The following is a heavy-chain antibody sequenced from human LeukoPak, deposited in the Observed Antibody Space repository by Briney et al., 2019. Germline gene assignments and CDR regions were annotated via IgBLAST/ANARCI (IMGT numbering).Heavy chain of an antibody. CDR1: GGSISSYY. D-gene: IGHD3-22*01. Sequence: SETLSLTCTVSGGSISSYYWSWIRQPPGKGLEWIGYIYYSGSTNYNPSLKSRVTISVDTSKNQFSLKLSSVTAADTAVYYCAREWLLMSYFDYWGQGTLVTVSS. CDR3: AREWLLMSYFDY. CDR2: IYYSGST. V-gene: IGHV4-59*01. J-gene: IGHJ4*02.